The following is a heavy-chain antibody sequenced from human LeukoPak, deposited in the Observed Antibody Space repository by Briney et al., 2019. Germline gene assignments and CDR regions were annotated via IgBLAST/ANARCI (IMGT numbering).Heavy chain of an antibody. Sequence: SETLSLTCTVSGGSIRSYYWGLIRQPAGKGLEWIGRISATESTYYNPSLKSRVTMSVDTSKNQFSLKLNSVTATDTAVYYCATDPPGRAFDSWGQGTLVTVSS. CDR3: ATDPPGRAFDS. D-gene: IGHD3-10*01. CDR1: GGSIRSYY. J-gene: IGHJ4*02. CDR2: ISATEST. V-gene: IGHV4-4*07.